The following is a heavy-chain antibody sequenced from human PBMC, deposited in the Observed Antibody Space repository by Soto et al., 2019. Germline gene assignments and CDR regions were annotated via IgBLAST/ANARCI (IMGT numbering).Heavy chain of an antibody. CDR3: AREFSTVTNYGMDV. J-gene: IGHJ6*02. CDR1: GGSIGSYY. CDR2: IYYSGST. D-gene: IGHD4-17*01. Sequence: PSETLSLTCSVSGGSIGSYYWSWIRQPPGKGLEWIGYIYYSGSTNYNPSLKSRVTISVDTSKNQFSLKLSSVTAADTAVYYCAREFSTVTNYGMDVWGQGTTVTVSS. V-gene: IGHV4-59*12.